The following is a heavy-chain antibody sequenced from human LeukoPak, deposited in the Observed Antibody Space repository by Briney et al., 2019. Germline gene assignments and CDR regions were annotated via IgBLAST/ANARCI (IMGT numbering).Heavy chain of an antibody. CDR3: ARSTAGLDY. CDR2: IRQDGSEQ. Sequence: GGSLRLSCAASGFTFSKYWMSWVRQAPGKGLEWVGDIRQDGSEQYYVDSMRGRFTISRDNAKNSLYLQMSSLRAEDTAVYYCARSTAGLDYWGQGTLVTVSS. J-gene: IGHJ4*02. V-gene: IGHV3-7*01. CDR1: GFTFSKYW. D-gene: IGHD1-1*01.